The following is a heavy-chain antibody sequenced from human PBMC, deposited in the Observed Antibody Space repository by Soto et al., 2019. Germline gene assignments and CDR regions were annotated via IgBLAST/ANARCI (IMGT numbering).Heavy chain of an antibody. Sequence: PSETLSLTCTVSGGSISSSSYYWGWIRQPPGKGLEWIGSIYYSGSTYYNPSLKSRVTISVDTSKNQFSLKLSSVTAADTAVYYCARIRGYSGYDYYYFDYWGQGTLVTVSS. CDR3: ARIRGYSGYDYYYFDY. V-gene: IGHV4-39*01. J-gene: IGHJ4*02. CDR1: GGSISSSSYY. D-gene: IGHD5-12*01. CDR2: IYYSGST.